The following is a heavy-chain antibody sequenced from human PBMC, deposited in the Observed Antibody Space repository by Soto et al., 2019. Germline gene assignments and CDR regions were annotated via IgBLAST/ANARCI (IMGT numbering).Heavy chain of an antibody. CDR1: GGSISSYY. Sequence: SETLSLTCTVSGGSISSYYWSWIRQPPGKGLEWIGYIYYSGSTNYNPSLKSRVTISVDTSKNQFSLKLSSVTAADTAVYYCASNYYDSSGYYPDAFDIWGQGTMVTVSS. CDR3: ASNYYDSSGYYPDAFDI. V-gene: IGHV4-59*08. D-gene: IGHD3-22*01. CDR2: IYYSGST. J-gene: IGHJ3*02.